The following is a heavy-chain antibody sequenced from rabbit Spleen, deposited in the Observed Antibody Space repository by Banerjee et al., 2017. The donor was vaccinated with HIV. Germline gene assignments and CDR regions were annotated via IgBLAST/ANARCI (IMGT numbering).Heavy chain of an antibody. CDR3: ARDTGTSFSSYGMDL. Sequence: QSLEESGGGLVHPHGTFILTCKASGFSFSSSDYICWVRQAPGKGLEWNSCISGSSSGFAYSAKWATGRFTISKTSSTTVTLQMTSLTVTDTATYFGARDTGTSFSSYGMDLWGQGTLVTVS. CDR2: ISGSSSGFA. V-gene: IGHV1S40*01. D-gene: IGHD7-1*01. J-gene: IGHJ6*01. CDR1: GFSFSSSDY.